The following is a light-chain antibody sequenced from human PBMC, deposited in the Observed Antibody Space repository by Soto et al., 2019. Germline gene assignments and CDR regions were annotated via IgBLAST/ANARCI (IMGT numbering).Light chain of an antibody. V-gene: IGKV3-15*01. J-gene: IGKJ1*01. Sequence: ELVVTQSPAPPSFSPGERANLSCRASQSVSSNLAWYQQKPGQAPRLLIYGASTRATGIPARFSGSGSGTEFTLTISSLQSEDFAVYYCQQYNNWPRTFGQGTKVDIK. CDR2: GAS. CDR1: QSVSSN. CDR3: QQYNNWPRT.